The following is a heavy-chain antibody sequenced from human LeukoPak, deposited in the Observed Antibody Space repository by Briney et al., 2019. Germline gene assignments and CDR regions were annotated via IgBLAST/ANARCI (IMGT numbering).Heavy chain of an antibody. CDR3: ARDGYYDSSGYYGFDY. CDR1: GFTFSSYS. Sequence: SGGSLRLSCAASGFTFSSYSMNWVRQAPGKGLEWVSSISSSSYIYYADSVKGRFTISRDNAKNSLYLQMNSLRAEDTAVYYCARDGYYDSSGYYGFDYWGQGTLVTVSS. J-gene: IGHJ4*02. CDR2: ISSSSYI. D-gene: IGHD3-22*01. V-gene: IGHV3-21*01.